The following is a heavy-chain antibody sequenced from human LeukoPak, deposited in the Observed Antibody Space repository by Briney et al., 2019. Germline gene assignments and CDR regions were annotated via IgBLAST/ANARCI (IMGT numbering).Heavy chain of an antibody. CDR2: ISSSASTI. Sequence: KPGGSLRLSCAASGFSVSTNYVSWIRQAPGRGLEWVSYISSSASTIYYADSVKGRFTISRDNAKNSLYLQMNSLRAEDTAVYYCARGTMFPYYFDYWGQGTLVTVSS. CDR3: ARGTMFPYYFDY. J-gene: IGHJ4*02. CDR1: GFSVSTNY. V-gene: IGHV3-11*04. D-gene: IGHD3-10*02.